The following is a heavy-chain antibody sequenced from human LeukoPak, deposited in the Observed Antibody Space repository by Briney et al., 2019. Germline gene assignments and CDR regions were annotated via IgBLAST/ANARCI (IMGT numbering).Heavy chain of an antibody. CDR3: ARHSGLRSPFDP. D-gene: IGHD3-3*01. J-gene: IGHJ5*02. CDR2: IYHSGST. Sequence: SETLSLTCTVSGGSISTYYWNWIRQPPGKGLEWIGYIYHSGSTNYNPSLQSRVTISVDTSKNQFSLNLNSVTAADTAVYYCARHSGLRSPFDPWGQGTLVTVSS. CDR1: GGSISTYY. V-gene: IGHV4-59*01.